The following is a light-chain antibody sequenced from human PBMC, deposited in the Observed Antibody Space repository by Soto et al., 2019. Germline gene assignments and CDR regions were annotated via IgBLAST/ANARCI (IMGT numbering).Light chain of an antibody. CDR1: SSDVGAYNF. CDR3: SSYTTSTSYV. CDR2: EVS. J-gene: IGLJ1*01. V-gene: IGLV2-14*01. Sequence: QSVLTQPASGSGSPGQSITISCTGTSSDVGAYNFVSWYQQHPGKAPKLMISEVSDRPSGVSNRFSGSKSGNTASLTISGLQAEDEADYYYSSYTTSTSYVFGTGTKVTVL.